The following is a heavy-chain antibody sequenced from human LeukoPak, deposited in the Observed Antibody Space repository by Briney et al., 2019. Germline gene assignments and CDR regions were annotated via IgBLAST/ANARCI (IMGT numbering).Heavy chain of an antibody. CDR2: INPNSGGT. Sequence: GASVRVSCKASGYTFTGNYMHWVRQAPGQGLEWMGWINPNSGGTNSAQKFQGRVTMTRDTSNSTAYMELSSLRSEDTAVYYCASPRPGAAPHRHGGLGSDSYPNLYYYYYYMDVWGKGTTVTVSS. CDR1: GYTFTGNY. J-gene: IGHJ6*03. V-gene: IGHV1-2*02. CDR3: ASPRPGAAPHRHGGLGSDSYPNLYYYYYYMDV. D-gene: IGHD3-16*01.